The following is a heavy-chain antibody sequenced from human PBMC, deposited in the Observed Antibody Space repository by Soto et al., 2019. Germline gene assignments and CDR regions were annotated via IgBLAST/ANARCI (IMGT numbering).Heavy chain of an antibody. CDR2: IIPIFGIA. J-gene: IGHJ5*02. CDR3: ARRSGPTTNWFDP. V-gene: IGHV1-69*02. CDR1: GGTCSTYT. Sequence: ASVKVSSPASGGTCSTYTISWGRQAPGQGLEWMGRIIPIFGIANYAQKFQGRVTITRDTSASTAYMELSSLRSEDTAVYYCARRSGPTTNWFDPWGQGTLVTVSS. D-gene: IGHD3-10*01.